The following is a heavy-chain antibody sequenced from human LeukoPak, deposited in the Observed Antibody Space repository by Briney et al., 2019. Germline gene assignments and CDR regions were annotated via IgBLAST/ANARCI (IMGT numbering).Heavy chain of an antibody. CDR3: ARGGDIVVVVAATGAFDT. J-gene: IGHJ3*02. CDR2: INHSGST. CDR1: GGSFSGYY. V-gene: IGHV4-34*01. Sequence: SETLSLTCAVYGGSFSGYYWSWIRQPPGKGLEWIGEINHSGSTNYNPSLKSRVTISVDTSKNQFSLKLSSVTAADTAVYYCARGGDIVVVVAATGAFDTWGQGTMVTVSS. D-gene: IGHD2-15*01.